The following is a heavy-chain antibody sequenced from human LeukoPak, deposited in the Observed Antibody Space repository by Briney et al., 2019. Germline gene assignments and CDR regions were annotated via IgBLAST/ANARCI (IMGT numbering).Heavy chain of an antibody. J-gene: IGHJ4*02. CDR2: ISWNSGSI. D-gene: IGHD2-8*01. CDR1: GFTFDDYA. CDR3: AKGKGVYYFDY. V-gene: IGHV3-9*01. Sequence: QPGRSLRLSCAASGFTFDDYAMHWVRQAPGKGLEWVSGISWNSGSIGYADSVKGRFTISRDNAKNSLYLQMNSLRAEDTALYYYAKGKGVYYFDYWGQGTLVTVSS.